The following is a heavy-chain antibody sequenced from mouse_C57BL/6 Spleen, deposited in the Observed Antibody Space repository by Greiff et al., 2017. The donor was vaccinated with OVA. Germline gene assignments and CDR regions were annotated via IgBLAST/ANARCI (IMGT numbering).Heavy chain of an antibody. V-gene: IGHV8-12*01. CDR3: ARRGYYGSSYDDY. CDR2: IYWDDDK. D-gene: IGHD1-1*01. J-gene: IGHJ2*01. Sequence: QVTLKESGPGILQSSQTLSLTCSFSGFSLSTSGMGVSWIRQPSGKGLEWLAHIYWDDDKRYNPSLKSRPTISKDTSRNQVFLKITSVDTADTATYYGARRGYYGSSYDDYWGQGTTLTVSS. CDR1: GFSLSTSGMG.